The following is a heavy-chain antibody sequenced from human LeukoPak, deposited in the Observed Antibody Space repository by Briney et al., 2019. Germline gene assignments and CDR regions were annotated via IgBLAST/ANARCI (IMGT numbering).Heavy chain of an antibody. J-gene: IGHJ3*02. CDR1: GFTFSSYA. CDR2: ISGSGGST. D-gene: IGHD6-6*01. CDR3: AKDKADIAARLGVHDAFDI. V-gene: IGHV3-23*01. Sequence: PGGSLRLSCAASGFTFSSYAMSWVRQAPGKGLEWVSAISGSGGSTYYADSVKGRFTISRDNSKNTLYLQMNSLRAEDTAVYYCAKDKADIAARLGVHDAFDIWGQGTMVTVSS.